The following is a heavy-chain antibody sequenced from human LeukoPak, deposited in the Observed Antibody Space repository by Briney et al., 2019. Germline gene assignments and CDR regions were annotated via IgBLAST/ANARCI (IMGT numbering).Heavy chain of an antibody. CDR2: INYSGST. Sequence: SETLSLTCTVSGASIRSYYWNWLRQPPGKGLEWIGYINYSGSTNSNPSLKSRATISMDTSRHHFSLKLSSVTAANTAVYYCARDTRSYDSSGYYFFDFWGQGTLVTVSS. V-gene: IGHV4-59*01. CDR3: ARDTRSYDSSGYYFFDF. J-gene: IGHJ4*02. CDR1: GASIRSYY. D-gene: IGHD3-22*01.